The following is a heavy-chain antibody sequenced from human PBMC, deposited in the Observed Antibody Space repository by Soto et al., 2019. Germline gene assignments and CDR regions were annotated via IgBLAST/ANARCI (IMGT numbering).Heavy chain of an antibody. D-gene: IGHD3-10*01. CDR2: ISSSGSTI. J-gene: IGHJ4*02. CDR3: ARDNVLLWFGEFLFDY. Sequence: GGSLRLSCAASGLTFSDYYMSWIRQAPGKGLEWVSYISSSGSTIYYADSVKGRFTISRDNAKNSLYLQMNSLRAEDTAVYYCARDNVLLWFGEFLFDYWGQGTLVTVSS. CDR1: GLTFSDYY. V-gene: IGHV3-11*01.